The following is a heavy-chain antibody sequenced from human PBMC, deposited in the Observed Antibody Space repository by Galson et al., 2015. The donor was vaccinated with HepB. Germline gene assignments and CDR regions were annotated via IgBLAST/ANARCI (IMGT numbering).Heavy chain of an antibody. D-gene: IGHD1-26*01. V-gene: IGHV4-59*01. Sequence: QVQLQDSGPGLVEPSETLSLTCTVSGGSISSYYWSWIRQPPGKGLEWIGYIYYSGSTNYNPSLKSRVTISVDTSKNQFSLKLSSVTAADTAVYYCARAAGGSATSLFDYWGQGTLVTVSS. CDR1: GGSISSYY. J-gene: IGHJ4*02. CDR3: ARAAGGSATSLFDY. CDR2: IYYSGST.